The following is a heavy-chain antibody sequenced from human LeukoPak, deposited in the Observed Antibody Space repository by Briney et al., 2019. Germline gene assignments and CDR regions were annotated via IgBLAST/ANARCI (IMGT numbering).Heavy chain of an antibody. Sequence: SETLPLTCTVSGGSISSSSYYWGWIRQPPGKGLEWIGSIYYSGSTYYNPSLKSRVTISVDTSKNQFSLKLSSVTAADTAVYYCARHPGDYGDYEGYWGQGTLVTVSS. J-gene: IGHJ4*02. CDR1: GGSISSSSYY. CDR2: IYYSGST. CDR3: ARHPGDYGDYEGY. D-gene: IGHD4-17*01. V-gene: IGHV4-39*01.